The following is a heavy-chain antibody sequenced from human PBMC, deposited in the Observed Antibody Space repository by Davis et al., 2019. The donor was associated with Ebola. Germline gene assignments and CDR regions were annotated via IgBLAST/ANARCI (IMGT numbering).Heavy chain of an antibody. V-gene: IGHV3-9*01. J-gene: IGHJ4*02. CDR3: AKDRRGDGIWFGEFDY. Sequence: PGGSLRLSCAASGFTFDDYAMHWVRQAPGKSLEWVSGISWNSGSIGYADSVKGRFTISRDNAKNSLYLQMNSLRAEDTALYYCAKDRRGDGIWFGEFDYWGQGTLVTVSS. D-gene: IGHD3-10*01. CDR2: ISWNSGSI. CDR1: GFTFDDYA.